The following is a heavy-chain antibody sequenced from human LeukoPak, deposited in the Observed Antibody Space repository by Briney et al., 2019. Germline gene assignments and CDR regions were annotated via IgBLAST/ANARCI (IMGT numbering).Heavy chain of an antibody. Sequence: SGPVLVKPTQTLTLTCTFSGFSLSTNGMCVNWIRQPPGKALEWLARIDWDDEKFYNTSLKTRLTISKDTSKEQVVLTMTNMDPVDTATYHCARMYCTGGTCLGRGWHFDYWGHGTLVTVSS. D-gene: IGHD2-15*01. CDR3: ARMYCTGGTCLGRGWHFDY. CDR1: GFSLSTNGMC. CDR2: IDWDDEK. J-gene: IGHJ4*01. V-gene: IGHV2-70*16.